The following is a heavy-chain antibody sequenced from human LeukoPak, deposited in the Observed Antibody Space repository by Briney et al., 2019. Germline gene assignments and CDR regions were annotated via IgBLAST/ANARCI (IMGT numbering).Heavy chain of an antibody. Sequence: SETLSLTCTVSGGSISSGSYYWSWIRQPAGKGLEWIGRIYTSGSTNYNPSLKSRVTISVDTSKNQFSLKLSSVTAADTAVYYCARDSRLTWFDPWGQGTLVTVSS. CDR3: ARDSRLTWFDP. CDR2: IYTSGST. D-gene: IGHD5-12*01. CDR1: GGSISSGSYY. J-gene: IGHJ5*02. V-gene: IGHV4-61*02.